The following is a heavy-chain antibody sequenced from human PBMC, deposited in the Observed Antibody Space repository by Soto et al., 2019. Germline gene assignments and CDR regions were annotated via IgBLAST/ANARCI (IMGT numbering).Heavy chain of an antibody. CDR2: ISSSSSYI. CDR3: ARAPLAAAGNQNFDY. D-gene: IGHD6-13*01. V-gene: IGHV3-21*01. J-gene: IGHJ4*02. Sequence: GGSLRLSCAASGFTFSSYSMNWVRQAPGKGLEWVSSISSSSSYIYYADSVKGRFTISRDNAKNSLYLQMNSLRAEDTAVYYCARAPLAAAGNQNFDYWGQGTLVTVSS. CDR1: GFTFSSYS.